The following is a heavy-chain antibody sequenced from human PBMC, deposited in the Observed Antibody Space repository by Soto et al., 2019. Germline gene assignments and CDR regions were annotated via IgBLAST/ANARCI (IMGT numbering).Heavy chain of an antibody. CDR2: IRSKANSYAT. J-gene: IGHJ6*02. CDR1: GFTFSSYT. D-gene: IGHD3-10*01. Sequence: PGGSLRLSCAASGFTFSSYTMNWVRQASGKGLEWVGRIRSKANSYATAYAASVKGRFTISRDDSKNTAYLQMNSLKTEDTAVYYCIDFYGPRKDVWGQGTTVTVSS. V-gene: IGHV3-73*01. CDR3: IDFYGPRKDV.